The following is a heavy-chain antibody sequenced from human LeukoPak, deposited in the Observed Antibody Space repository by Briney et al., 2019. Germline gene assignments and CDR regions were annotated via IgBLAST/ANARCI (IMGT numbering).Heavy chain of an antibody. CDR3: ARDGGVGISYSILDS. V-gene: IGHV3-7*03. J-gene: IGHJ4*02. CDR1: GFTFSSYG. D-gene: IGHD2-15*01. CDR2: IGKDGSQK. Sequence: QTGGSLRLSCAASGFTFSSYGMHWVRQAPGKGLEWVASIGKDGSQKRYVDSVEGRFTIARDNAKNSLYLQMNSLKAEDTAVYYCARDGGVGISYSILDSWGQGTLVTVSS.